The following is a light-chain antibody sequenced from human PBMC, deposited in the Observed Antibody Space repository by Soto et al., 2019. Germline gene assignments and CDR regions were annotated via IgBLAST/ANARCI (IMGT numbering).Light chain of an antibody. CDR2: GNN. CDR1: SSNIGRNS. J-gene: IGLJ3*02. V-gene: IGLV1-44*01. Sequence: QSVLTQAPSVSGTPGQRVTITCSGSSSNIGRNSVNWYQHLPGTSPKLLTHGNNHRPSGVPDRLSASKTGTSASLAITGPQPEAEDDYGCAAWDDSLNEYVFGDGT. CDR3: AAWDDSLNEYV.